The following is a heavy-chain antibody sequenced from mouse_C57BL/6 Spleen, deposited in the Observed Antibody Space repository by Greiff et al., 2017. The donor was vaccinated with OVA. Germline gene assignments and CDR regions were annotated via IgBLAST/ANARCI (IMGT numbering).Heavy chain of an antibody. D-gene: IGHD2-14*01. CDR2: ISSGGSYT. V-gene: IGHV5-6*01. Sequence: EVKLVESGGDLVKPGGSLKLSCAASGFTFSSYGMSWVRQTPDKRLEWVATISSGGSYTNYPDSVKGRFTFSRDNSNNTLYLQMSSMKSEYTDMYDYAADTYDRSNWYYDGWGTGTTVTVAS. CDR1: GFTFSSYG. J-gene: IGHJ1*03. CDR3: AADTYDRSNWYYDG.